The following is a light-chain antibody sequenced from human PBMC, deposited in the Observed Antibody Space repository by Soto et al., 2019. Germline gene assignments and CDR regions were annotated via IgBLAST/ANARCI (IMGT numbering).Light chain of an antibody. CDR3: RQYGTSLGFP. CDR2: GAS. J-gene: IGKJ4*01. V-gene: IGKV3-20*01. CDR1: QSVSSNF. Sequence: EIVLTQSPGTLSSSPGERATLSCRASQSVSSNFLAWYQEKLGQAPRLLIYGASKRATGIPDRFSGSGSGTDLTLTIGRLEPEDFAVYYCRQYGTSLGFPVGGGTKVDIK.